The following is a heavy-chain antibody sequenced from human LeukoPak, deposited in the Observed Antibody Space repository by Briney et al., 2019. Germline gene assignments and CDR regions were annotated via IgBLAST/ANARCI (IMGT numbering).Heavy chain of an antibody. CDR1: GYTFTGYY. D-gene: IGHD4-17*01. CDR3: ARDSTVTSWFDP. V-gene: IGHV1-2*02. Sequence: ASVKVPCKASGYTFTGYYMHWVRQAPGQGLEWMGWINPNSGGTNYAQKFRGRVTMTRDTSISTAYMELSRLRSDDTAVYYCARDSTVTSWFDPWGQGTLVTVSS. J-gene: IGHJ5*02. CDR2: INPNSGGT.